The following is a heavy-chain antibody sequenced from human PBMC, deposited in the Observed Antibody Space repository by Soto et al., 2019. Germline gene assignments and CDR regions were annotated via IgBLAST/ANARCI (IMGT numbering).Heavy chain of an antibody. CDR1: GGTFSSYA. J-gene: IGHJ6*02. V-gene: IGHV1-69*13. CDR3: ARDDGSSPMYYYYGMDV. Sequence: GASVEVSCEASGGTFSSYAISWVRQAPGQGLEWMGGIIPIFGTANYAQKFQGRVTITADESTSTAYMELSSLRSEDTAVYYCARDDGSSPMYYYYGMDVWGQGTTVTVYS. CDR2: IIPIFGTA. D-gene: IGHD6-6*01.